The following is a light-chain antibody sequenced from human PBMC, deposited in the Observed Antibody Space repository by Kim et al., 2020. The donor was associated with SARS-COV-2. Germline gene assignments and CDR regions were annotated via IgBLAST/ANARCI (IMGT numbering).Light chain of an antibody. CDR1: QSVRNGY. CDR2: DAS. CDR3: QQYTGSPIT. Sequence: VLTQSPGTLSLSPGARATLSCRASQSVRNGYLAWYQQKPGQAPRLLIYDASSRATGIPDRFSGSGSGTDFTLTISRLEPEDFAVYYCQQYTGSPITFGQGTRLEIK. V-gene: IGKV3-20*01. J-gene: IGKJ5*01.